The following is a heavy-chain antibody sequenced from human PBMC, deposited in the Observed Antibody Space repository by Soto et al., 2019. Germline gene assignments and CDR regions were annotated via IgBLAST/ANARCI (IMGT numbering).Heavy chain of an antibody. J-gene: IGHJ6*03. CDR3: ATDPGRRAARPGVYYYYYMDV. CDR2: FDPEDGET. CDR1: GYTLTELS. V-gene: IGHV1-24*01. Sequence: ASVKVSCKVSGYTLTELSMHWVRQAPGKGLEWMGGFDPEDGETIYAQKFQGRVTMTEGTSTDTAYMELSSLRSEDTAVYYCATDPGRRAARPGVYYYYYMDVWGKGTTVTVSS. D-gene: IGHD6-6*01.